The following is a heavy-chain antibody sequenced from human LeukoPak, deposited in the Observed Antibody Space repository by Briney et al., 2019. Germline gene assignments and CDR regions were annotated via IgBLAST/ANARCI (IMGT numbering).Heavy chain of an antibody. CDR3: ASRAYIAAAGPVDY. CDR1: GGSFSGYY. CDR2: INHSGST. V-gene: IGHV4-34*01. J-gene: IGHJ4*02. D-gene: IGHD6-13*01. Sequence: SETLSLTCAVYGGSFSGYYWSWIRQPPGKGLEWIGEINHSGSTNYNPSLKSRVTISVDTSKNQFSLKLSSVTAEDTAVYYCASRAYIAAAGPVDYWGQGTLVTVSS.